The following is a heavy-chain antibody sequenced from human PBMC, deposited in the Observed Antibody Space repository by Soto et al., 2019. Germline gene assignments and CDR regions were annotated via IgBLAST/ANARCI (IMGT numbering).Heavy chain of an antibody. CDR3: ARPPEDKEWDRLLRVPFDY. Sequence: PGGSLRLSCAASGFTFSIYGMHWVRQAPGKVLEWVAVISHDGNNEYYADSVKGRFTISRDNSKNTLHLQMNSLRADDTAVYYCARPPEDKEWDRLLRVPFDYWGQGTLVTVSS. V-gene: IGHV3-30*03. CDR1: GFTFSIYG. D-gene: IGHD1-26*01. CDR2: ISHDGNNE. J-gene: IGHJ4*02.